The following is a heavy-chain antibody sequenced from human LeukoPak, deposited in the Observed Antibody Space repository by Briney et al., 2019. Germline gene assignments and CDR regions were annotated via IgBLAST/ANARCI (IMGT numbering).Heavy chain of an antibody. D-gene: IGHD2-2*02. CDR1: GYTFTSYG. CDR3: ARRADIVVVPAAIFYYYYYMDV. CDR2: ISAYNGNT. Sequence: ASVKVSCKASGYTFTSYGISWVRQAPGQGLEWMGWISAYNGNTNHAQKLQGRVTMTTDTSTSTAYMELRSLRSDDTAVYYCARRADIVVVPAAIFYYYYYMDVWGKGTTVTVSS. V-gene: IGHV1-18*01. J-gene: IGHJ6*03.